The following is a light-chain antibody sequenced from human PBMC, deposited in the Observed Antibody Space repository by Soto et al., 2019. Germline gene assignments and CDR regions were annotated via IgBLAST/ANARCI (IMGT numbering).Light chain of an antibody. V-gene: IGKV3-20*01. CDR3: QQYGSSPWT. CDR1: QSVSSNY. J-gene: IGKJ1*01. Sequence: EIVLTPSPGTLSLSPGERATLSCRASQSVSSNYLAWYQQKPGQAPRPLIYGASSRATGIPDRFSGSGAGTDFTLTISRLESEDFAVYYCQQYGSSPWTFGHGTKVDIK. CDR2: GAS.